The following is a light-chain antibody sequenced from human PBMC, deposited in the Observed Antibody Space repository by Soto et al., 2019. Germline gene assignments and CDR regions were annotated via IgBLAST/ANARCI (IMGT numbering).Light chain of an antibody. Sequence: EVVMTQSPATLSASPGERVILSCRASQNIGSNLAWYQQRPGQAPGLLMYGASTRATETPARFSGSGSATDFTLTISSLQSEDFAVYYCQQYNNWPPYTFGQGTKLEIK. J-gene: IGKJ2*01. CDR2: GAS. V-gene: IGKV3-15*01. CDR3: QQYNNWPPYT. CDR1: QNIGSN.